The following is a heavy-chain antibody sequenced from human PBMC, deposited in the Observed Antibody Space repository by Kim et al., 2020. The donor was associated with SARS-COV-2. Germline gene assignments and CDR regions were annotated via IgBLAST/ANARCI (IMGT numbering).Heavy chain of an antibody. V-gene: IGHV4-39*01. CDR1: GGSISSSSYY. D-gene: IGHD2-2*01. J-gene: IGHJ4*02. CDR2: IYYSGTT. Sequence: SETLSLTCTVSGGSISSSSYYWGWIRQTPEKGLEWIGSIYYSGTTYYNPSLKSRVTISVDTSKNQFSLKLSSVTAADTAVYYCARRNCSSTMCYEGYWGQGTLVTVSS. CDR3: ARRNCSSTMCYEGY.